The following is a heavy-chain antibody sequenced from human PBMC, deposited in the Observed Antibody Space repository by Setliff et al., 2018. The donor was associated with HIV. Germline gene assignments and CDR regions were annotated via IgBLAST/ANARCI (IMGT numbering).Heavy chain of an antibody. J-gene: IGHJ4*02. CDR1: GHTFNSFY. CDR3: ARSPYCTGGSCNSRRSIDS. V-gene: IGHV1-46*02. D-gene: IGHD2-15*01. Sequence: ASVKVSCKTSGHTFNSFYLHWVRQAPGQGLEWMAMINPSGGNTDHYAQRFQGRLSMTRDTSTGTVYLELSSLTSGDSAVYYCARSPYCTGGSCNSRRSIDSWGQGALVTVSS. CDR2: INPSGGNTD.